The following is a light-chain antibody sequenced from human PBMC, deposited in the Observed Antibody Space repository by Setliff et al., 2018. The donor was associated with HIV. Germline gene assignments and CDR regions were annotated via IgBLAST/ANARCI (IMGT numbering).Light chain of an antibody. Sequence: QSVLTQPASVSGSPGQSITISCTGSSSDVGSYNFVYWYQQHPGKAPKLMIYQVNKRPSGVSNRFSGSKSGNTASLTISGLQAEDETDYYCCSYAGTNTYVFGTGTKVTVL. CDR1: SSDVGSYNF. CDR2: QVN. CDR3: CSYAGTNTYV. V-gene: IGLV2-23*02. J-gene: IGLJ1*01.